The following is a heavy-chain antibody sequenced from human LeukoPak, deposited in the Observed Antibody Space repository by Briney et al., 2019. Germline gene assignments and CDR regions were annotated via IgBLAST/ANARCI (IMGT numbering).Heavy chain of an antibody. CDR1: GFIFSDYW. V-gene: IGHV3-23*01. J-gene: IGHJ4*02. CDR2: ISGSGGST. D-gene: IGHD6-19*01. Sequence: GGSLRLSCTASGFIFSDYWMTWVRQAPGKGLEWVSAISGSGGSTYYADSVKGRFTISRDNSKNTLYLQMNSLRAEDTAVYYCAKVPIAVAPYYFDYWGQGTLVTVSS. CDR3: AKVPIAVAPYYFDY.